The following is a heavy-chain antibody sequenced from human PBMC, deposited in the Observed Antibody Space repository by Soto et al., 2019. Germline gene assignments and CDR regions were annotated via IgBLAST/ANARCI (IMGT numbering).Heavy chain of an antibody. CDR2: VYYSDST. J-gene: IGHJ6*02. Sequence: QVQLQESGPGLVKPSETLSLTCTVSGGPIGSYYWSWLRQSPGKGLEWIGCVYYSDSTNYNPSLQRRVPISLEKSKNQFSLRLNPVTGAETAVYYCARTEASSWSFFYYGMDVWGQGTTVAVSS. D-gene: IGHD6-13*01. CDR1: GGPIGSYY. CDR3: ARTEASSWSFFYYGMDV. V-gene: IGHV4-59*01.